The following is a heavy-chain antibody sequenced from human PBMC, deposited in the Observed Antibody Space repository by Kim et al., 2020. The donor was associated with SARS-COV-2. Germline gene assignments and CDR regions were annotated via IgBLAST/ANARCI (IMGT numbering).Heavy chain of an antibody. CDR3: ARLMGGYATFDY. V-gene: IGHV1-3*01. J-gene: IGHJ4*02. CDR1: GYIFFNYA. D-gene: IGHD5-12*01. CDR2: ISAGNDNT. Sequence: ASVKVSCKASGYIFFNYAMHWVRQAPGQRLEWMGWISAGNDNTKYSLKFQGRITLTKDTSSSTAYMELSSLRSEDTAVYYCARLMGGYATFDYWGQGTLVTVSS.